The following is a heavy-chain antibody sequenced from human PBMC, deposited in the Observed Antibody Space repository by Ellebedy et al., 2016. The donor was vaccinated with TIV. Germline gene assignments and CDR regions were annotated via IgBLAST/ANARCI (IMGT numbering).Heavy chain of an antibody. CDR1: GGSISRSSYY. J-gene: IGHJ5*01. Sequence: PSETLSLTCTVSGGSISRSSYYWGWFRQPPGKGLEWIGNIYYSGNTDYNPYLKSRVSISVDTSKNQFSLKLRSVTAADTAVYYCARNPPTYNWVDSWGQGTLVTVSS. CDR2: IYYSGNT. V-gene: IGHV4-39*01. CDR3: ARNPPTYNWVDS.